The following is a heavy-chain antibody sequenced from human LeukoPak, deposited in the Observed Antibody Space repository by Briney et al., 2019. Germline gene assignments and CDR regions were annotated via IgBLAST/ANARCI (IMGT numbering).Heavy chain of an antibody. Sequence: SVKVSCKASGGTFSSYAISWVRQAPGQGLEWMGGIIPIFGTANYAQKFQGRVTITADESTSTAYMELSSLRSEDTAVYYCAMEGGSIAVATVWGQGTLVTVSS. CDR3: AMEGGSIAVATV. J-gene: IGHJ4*02. V-gene: IGHV1-69*13. D-gene: IGHD6-19*01. CDR2: IIPIFGTA. CDR1: GGTFSSYA.